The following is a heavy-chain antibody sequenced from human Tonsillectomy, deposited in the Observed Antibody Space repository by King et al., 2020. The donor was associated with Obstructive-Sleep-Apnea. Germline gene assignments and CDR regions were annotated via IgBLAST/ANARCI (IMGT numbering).Heavy chain of an antibody. CDR3: PRPCGDAYYYYGMDV. J-gene: IGHJ6*02. Sequence: VQLVESGGGLVQPGGSLKLSCAASGFTFSGSAMHWVRQASGKGLEWVGRIRSKANSYATAYAASVKGRFTVSRDDSKTTAYLQMNSLKTEDTAVYYCPRPCGDAYYYYGMDVWGQGATVTVSS. D-gene: IGHD2-21*02. CDR2: IRSKANSYAT. V-gene: IGHV3-73*02. CDR1: GFTFSGSA.